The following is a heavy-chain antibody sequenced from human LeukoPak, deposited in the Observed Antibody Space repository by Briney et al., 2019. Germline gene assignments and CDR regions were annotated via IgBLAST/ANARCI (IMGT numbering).Heavy chain of an antibody. CDR3: ARDLGNYYYYYMDV. D-gene: IGHD7-27*01. Sequence: PSETLSLTCTVSGGSSSSYYGRWIRQPPGKGLEWIGYIYYSGSTNYNPSLKSRVTISVDTSKNQFSLRLSSVTAADTAVYYCARDLGNYYYYYMDVWGEGTTVTVSS. CDR2: IYYSGST. J-gene: IGHJ6*03. CDR1: GGSSSSYY. V-gene: IGHV4-59*01.